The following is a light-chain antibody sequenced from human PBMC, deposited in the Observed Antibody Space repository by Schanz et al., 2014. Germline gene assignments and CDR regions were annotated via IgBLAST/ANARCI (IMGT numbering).Light chain of an antibody. V-gene: IGKV1-39*01. Sequence: DIQMTQSPSSLSASVGDRVTITCRASQSIGSNLNWYQKKPGKAPKLLIYVASSLQSGVPSRFSGSGSGTDFTLSISSLEPEDFAVYYCQLRGIWPPWTFGQGTKVEV. CDR1: QSIGSN. J-gene: IGKJ1*01. CDR3: QLRGIWPPWT. CDR2: VAS.